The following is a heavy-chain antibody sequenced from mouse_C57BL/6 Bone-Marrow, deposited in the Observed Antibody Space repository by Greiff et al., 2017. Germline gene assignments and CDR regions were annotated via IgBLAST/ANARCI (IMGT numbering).Heavy chain of an antibody. CDR1: GYTFTDYE. J-gene: IGHJ2*01. Sequence: QVQLQQSGAELVRPGASVTLSCKASGYTFTDYEMHWVKQTPVHGLEWIGAIDPETGGTAYNQKFKGKAILTADKSSSTAYMELRNLTSEDSAVYYCTRRRDYDYGNYWGQGTTLTVSS. D-gene: IGHD2-4*01. CDR2: IDPETGGT. CDR3: TRRRDYDYGNY. V-gene: IGHV1-15*01.